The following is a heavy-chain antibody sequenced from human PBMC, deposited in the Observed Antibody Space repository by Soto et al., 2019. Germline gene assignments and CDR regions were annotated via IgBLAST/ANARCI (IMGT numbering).Heavy chain of an antibody. V-gene: IGHV3-15*07. J-gene: IGHJ4*02. Sequence: SVSNAWMNWVRQAPGKGLEWVGRIKSKTDGGTTDYAAPVKGRFTISRDDSKNTLYLQMNSLKTEDTAVYYCTTDLSGYSSGWYREVPMDWGQGTLVTVSS. CDR2: IKSKTDGGTT. CDR3: TTDLSGYSSGWYREVPMD. D-gene: IGHD6-19*01. CDR1: SVSNAW.